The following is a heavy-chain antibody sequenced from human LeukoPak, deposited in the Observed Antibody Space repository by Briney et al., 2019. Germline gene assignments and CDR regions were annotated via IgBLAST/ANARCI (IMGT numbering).Heavy chain of an antibody. J-gene: IGHJ3*02. V-gene: IGHV1-69*05. D-gene: IGHD3-22*01. CDR1: GGTFSSYA. CDR3: ARVSYDSSGYEPSTAFDI. CDR2: INSIFGTA. Sequence: GASVKVSCKASGGTFSSYAISWVRQAPGQGLEWMGGINSIFGTANYAQKFQGRVTITTDESTSTVYMELSSLRSEDTAVYYCARVSYDSSGYEPSTAFDIWGQGTMVTVSS.